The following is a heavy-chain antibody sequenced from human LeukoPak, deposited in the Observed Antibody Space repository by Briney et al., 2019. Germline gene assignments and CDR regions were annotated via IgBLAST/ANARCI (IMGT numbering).Heavy chain of an antibody. J-gene: IGHJ4*02. CDR3: AATRYDFWSGYPY. CDR1: GGSISSSSYY. CDR2: IYYSGST. D-gene: IGHD3-3*01. Sequence: PSETLSLTCTVSGGSISSSSYYWGWIRQPPGKGLEWIGSIYYSGSTYYNPSLKSRVTISVDTSKNQFSLKLSSVTAADTAVYYCAATRYDFWSGYPYWGQGALVTVSS. V-gene: IGHV4-39*01.